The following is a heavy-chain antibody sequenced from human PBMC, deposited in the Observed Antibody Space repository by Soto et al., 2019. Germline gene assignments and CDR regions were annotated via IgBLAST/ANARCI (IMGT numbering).Heavy chain of an antibody. CDR3: ARDGSTETTNFHYAMDV. Sequence: EVQLVESGGGLVQPGGSLRLSCAASGFTLSPYHMDWVRQAPGKGLEWVSYINAGSSTIHYADSVRSRFTISRDNAKNSLYLQMDSLRAEDTAVYYCARDGSTETTNFHYAMDVWGQGTTVTVSS. D-gene: IGHD4-17*01. J-gene: IGHJ6*02. V-gene: IGHV3-48*03. CDR1: GFTLSPYH. CDR2: INAGSSTI.